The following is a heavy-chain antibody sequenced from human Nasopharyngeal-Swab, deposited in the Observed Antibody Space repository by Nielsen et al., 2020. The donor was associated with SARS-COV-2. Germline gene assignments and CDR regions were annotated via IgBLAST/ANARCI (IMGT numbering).Heavy chain of an antibody. CDR2: VFHNGAV. V-gene: IGHV4-38-2*02. CDR3: AKELRFTSMPSEGGY. J-gene: IGHJ4*02. Sequence: WIRQPPGEGLEWIGTVFHNGAVQYSPSLQSRVTVSIDTSKNQFSLRLTSVTAADTAVYYCAKELRFTSMPSEGGYWGLESLVTVSS. D-gene: IGHD2/OR15-2a*01.